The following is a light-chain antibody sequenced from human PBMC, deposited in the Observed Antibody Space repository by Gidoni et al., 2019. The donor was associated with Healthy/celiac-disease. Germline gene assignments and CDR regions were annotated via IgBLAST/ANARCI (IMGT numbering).Light chain of an antibody. CDR3: SSYTSSSTFVV. V-gene: IGLV2-14*01. Sequence: QSVLTPPASVSGSPGQSITISCTGTSSDVGGYNYVSWYQQHPGKAPKLMIYKVSNRPSGVSNRFSGLQAEDEADYYCSSYTSSSTFVVFGGGTKLTVL. J-gene: IGLJ2*01. CDR2: KVS. CDR1: SSDVGGYNY.